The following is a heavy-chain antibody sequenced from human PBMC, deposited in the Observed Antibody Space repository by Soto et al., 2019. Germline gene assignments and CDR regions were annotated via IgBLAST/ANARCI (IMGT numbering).Heavy chain of an antibody. D-gene: IGHD5-18*01. Sequence: PGGSLRLSCAASGFTFSSYGMHWVRQAPGKGLEWVAVISYDGSNKYYADSVKGRFTIPRDNSKNTLYLQMNSLRAEDTAVYYCANGGGWDPRGYSYGYNYYYYGMDVWGQGTTVTVSS. V-gene: IGHV3-30*18. CDR1: GFTFSSYG. J-gene: IGHJ6*02. CDR3: ANGGGWDPRGYSYGYNYYYYGMDV. CDR2: ISYDGSNK.